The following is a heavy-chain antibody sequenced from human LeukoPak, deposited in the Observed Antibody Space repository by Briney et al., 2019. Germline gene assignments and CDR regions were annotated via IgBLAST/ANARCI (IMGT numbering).Heavy chain of an antibody. J-gene: IGHJ4*02. CDR3: ARMDSSPAGN. Sequence: SETLSLTCTVSGGSISSSSYYWGWIRQPPGKGLEWIGSIYYGGSTYYNPSLKSRVTISVDTSKNQFSLKLSSVTAADTAVYYCARMDSSPAGNWGQGTLVTVSS. D-gene: IGHD2-2*03. V-gene: IGHV4-39*01. CDR1: GGSISSSSYY. CDR2: IYYGGST.